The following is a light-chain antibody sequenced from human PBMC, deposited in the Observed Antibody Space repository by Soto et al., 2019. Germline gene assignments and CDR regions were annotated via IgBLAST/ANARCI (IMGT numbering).Light chain of an antibody. V-gene: IGLV2-23*02. CDR1: SSDVGSYNL. CDR3: CSYAGSSTYV. J-gene: IGLJ1*01. Sequence: QPVLTQPASGTGSPGHWITISSTGTSSDVGSYNLVSWYQQHPGKAPKVMIYEVSKRPSGVPNRFSGSKSGNTASLTISGLQAEDEADYYCCSYAGSSTYVFGPGTKVTVL. CDR2: EVS.